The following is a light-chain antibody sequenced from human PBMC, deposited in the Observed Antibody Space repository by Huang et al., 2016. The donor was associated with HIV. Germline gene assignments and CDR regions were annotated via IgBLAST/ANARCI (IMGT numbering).Light chain of an antibody. V-gene: IGKV3D-15*01. J-gene: IGKJ1*01. CDR3: QHYNNWPPWT. Sequence: EIVQTQSPATLSVSPGERATLACRACQGVSNNIAWYQQKHGQNPGLLIHGASTRATGIAAKFSGRGSGTDCTLTITSLQPEDSAVYYCQHYNNWPPWTFGPGTQVEI. CDR1: QGVSNN. CDR2: GAS.